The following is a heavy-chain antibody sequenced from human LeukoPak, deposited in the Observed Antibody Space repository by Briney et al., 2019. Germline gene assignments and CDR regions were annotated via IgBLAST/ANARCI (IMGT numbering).Heavy chain of an antibody. J-gene: IGHJ5*02. CDR3: ARGPAHYGFWSAHPA. D-gene: IGHD3-3*01. V-gene: IGHV3-21*01. CDR2: ISSSSSYI. CDR1: GFTFSSYS. Sequence: GGSLRLSCAASGFTFSSYSMNWVRQAPGKGLEWVSSISSSSSYIYYADSVKGRFTISRDNAKNSLYLQMNSLRAEDTAVYYCARGPAHYGFWSAHPAWGQGTLVTVSS.